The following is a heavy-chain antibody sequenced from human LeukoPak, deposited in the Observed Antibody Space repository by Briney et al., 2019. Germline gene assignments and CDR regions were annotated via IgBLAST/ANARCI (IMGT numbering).Heavy chain of an antibody. CDR2: IWYDGSNK. J-gene: IGHJ6*02. V-gene: IGHV3-33*01. Sequence: GGSLRLSCAASGFTFSSYGMHWVRQAPGKGLEWVAVIWYDGSNKYYADSVKGRFTISRDNSKNTLYLQMNSLRAEDTAVYYCARGVVVVPAATYYYYYGMDVWGQGTTATVSS. CDR3: ARGVVVVPAATYYYYYGMDV. CDR1: GFTFSSYG. D-gene: IGHD2-2*01.